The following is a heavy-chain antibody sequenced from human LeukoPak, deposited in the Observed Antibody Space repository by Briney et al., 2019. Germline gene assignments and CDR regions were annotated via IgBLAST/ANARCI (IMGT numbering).Heavy chain of an antibody. CDR2: IYYSGST. J-gene: IGHJ4*02. D-gene: IGHD1-26*01. Sequence: SETLSLTCTVSGGSISSSSYSWGWIRQPPGKGLEWIGSIYYSGSTYYNPSLESRVTISVDTSKNQFSLKLSSVTAADTAVYYCARHWPHSGSFDYFDYWGQGTLVTVSS. V-gene: IGHV4-39*01. CDR3: ARHWPHSGSFDYFDY. CDR1: GGSISSSSYS.